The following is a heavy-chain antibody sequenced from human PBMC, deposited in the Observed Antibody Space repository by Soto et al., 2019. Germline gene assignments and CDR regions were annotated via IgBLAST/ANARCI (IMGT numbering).Heavy chain of an antibody. D-gene: IGHD3-22*01. CDR1: GGSISSGDYY. CDR3: ARYYYYDSSGYSFDY. CDR2: IYYSGST. Sequence: SETLSLTCTVSGGSISSGDYYWSWIRQPPGKGLEWIGYIYYSGSTYYNPSLKSRVTISVDTSKNQFSLKLSSVTAADTAVYYCARYYYYDSSGYSFDYWGQGTLVTVSS. V-gene: IGHV4-30-4*01. J-gene: IGHJ4*02.